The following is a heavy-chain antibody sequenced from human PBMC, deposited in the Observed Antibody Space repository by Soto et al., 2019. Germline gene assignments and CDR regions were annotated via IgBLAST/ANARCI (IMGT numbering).Heavy chain of an antibody. CDR3: ARDTGSSWSTFDY. Sequence: QVQLQQSGPGLVKPSQTLSLTCAISGDSVSSNSAAWNWFRQSPSRGLEWLGRTFYRSTWYNDYAVSVRSRMTINPDTSKNHFSLQLNSVTPEDTAVYFCARDTGSSWSTFDYWGQGTLVTVSS. CDR1: GDSVSSNSAA. D-gene: IGHD6-13*01. V-gene: IGHV6-1*01. CDR2: TFYRSTWYN. J-gene: IGHJ4*02.